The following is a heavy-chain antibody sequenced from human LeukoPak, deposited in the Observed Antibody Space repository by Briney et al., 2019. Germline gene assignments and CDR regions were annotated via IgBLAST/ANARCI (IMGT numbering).Heavy chain of an antibody. Sequence: PGGSLRLSCAASGFTVSTTYMSWVRQAPGKGLEWVSLIYVDGRTYYADSVKGRFTISRDNSKDTLYLQMNSLRAEDTAVYYCARDRYYYDSSGYYYNYYFDYWGQGTLVTVSS. CDR2: IYVDGRT. D-gene: IGHD3-22*01. CDR1: GFTVSTTY. V-gene: IGHV3-53*05. CDR3: ARDRYYYDSSGYYYNYYFDY. J-gene: IGHJ4*02.